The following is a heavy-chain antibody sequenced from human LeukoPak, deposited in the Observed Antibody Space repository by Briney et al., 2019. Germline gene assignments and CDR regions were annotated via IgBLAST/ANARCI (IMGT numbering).Heavy chain of an antibody. CDR2: IYYSGST. Sequence: ASETLSLTCTVSGGSISSYYWSWIRQPPGKGLEWIGYIYYSGSTNYNPSLKSRVTISVDTSKNQFSLKLSSVTAADTAVCYCARGPVATIPAYYYYGMDVWGQGTTVTVSS. D-gene: IGHD5-12*01. V-gene: IGHV4-59*12. CDR1: GGSISSYY. J-gene: IGHJ6*02. CDR3: ARGPVATIPAYYYYGMDV.